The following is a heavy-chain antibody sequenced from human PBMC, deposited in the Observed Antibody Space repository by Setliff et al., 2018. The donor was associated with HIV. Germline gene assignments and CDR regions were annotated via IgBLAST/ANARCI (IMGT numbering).Heavy chain of an antibody. CDR3: ARGVYCGASCYQGTDH. CDR2: VHNSGTA. CDR1: GASFTSARYY. V-gene: IGHV4-31*03. Sequence: PSETLSLTCTVSGASFTSARYYWTWIRQHPGHPGKGLEWIGYVHNSGTAYSTPSLRSRVDISLDTSNSQFSLNLRAVTAADTAVYYCARGVYCGASCYQGTDHWGQGTLVTVSS. D-gene: IGHD2-21*01. J-gene: IGHJ5*02.